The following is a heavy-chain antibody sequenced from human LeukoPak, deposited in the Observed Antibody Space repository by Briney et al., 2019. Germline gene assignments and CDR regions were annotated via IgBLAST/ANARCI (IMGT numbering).Heavy chain of an antibody. D-gene: IGHD6-19*01. V-gene: IGHV4-59*01. J-gene: IGHJ4*02. CDR1: GGSISTYY. CDR3: ARTTSGWYYFDY. CDR2: IFYSGTT. Sequence: TSETLSLTCTVSGGSISTYYWSWIRQPPGKGLEWIGYIFYSGTTNYNPSLKSRVTISVDTSKNQFSLKLSSLTAADTAVYYCARTTSGWYYFDYWGQGTLVTVSS.